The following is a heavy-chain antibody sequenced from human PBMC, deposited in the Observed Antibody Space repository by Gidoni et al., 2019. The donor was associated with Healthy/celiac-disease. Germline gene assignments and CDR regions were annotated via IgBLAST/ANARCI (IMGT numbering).Heavy chain of an antibody. CDR1: GGTFTSYA. D-gene: IGHD6-19*01. V-gene: IGHV1-69*01. Sequence: QVQLVQSGAEVKKPGSSVRVPCKASGGTFTSYAISVVRQAPGQGLEWMGGIIPIFGTANYAQKFQGRVTITADESTSTAYMELSSLRSEDTAVYYCATDGLRIAVSDAFDIWGQGTMVTVSS. J-gene: IGHJ3*02. CDR2: IIPIFGTA. CDR3: ATDGLRIAVSDAFDI.